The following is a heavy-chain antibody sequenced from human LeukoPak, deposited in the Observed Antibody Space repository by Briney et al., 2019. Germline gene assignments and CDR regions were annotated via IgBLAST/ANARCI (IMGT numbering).Heavy chain of an antibody. CDR1: GGSFSAYY. V-gene: IGHV4-34*01. D-gene: IGHD3-3*01. CDR3: ASGVREWLFYY. Sequence: PSETLSLTCAVYGGSFSAYYWSWIRQPPGKGLEWIGEINHSGSTNYNPSLKGRVTISVDTSKNQFSLKLNSVTAADTAVYYCASGVREWLFYYWGQGTLVTVSS. CDR2: INHSGST. J-gene: IGHJ4*02.